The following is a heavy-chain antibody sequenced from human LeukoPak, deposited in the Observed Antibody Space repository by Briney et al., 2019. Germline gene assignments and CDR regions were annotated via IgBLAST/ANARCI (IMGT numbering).Heavy chain of an antibody. V-gene: IGHV3-23*01. Sequence: GGSLRLSCAASGFTFSSYWMAWVRQAPGKGLEWVSGISGSGDSTYYADSVKGRFTISRDNSKNTLYLQMNSLRAEDTATYYCAKDLDSSGSRFDYWGQGTLVTVSS. CDR2: ISGSGDST. J-gene: IGHJ4*02. D-gene: IGHD3-22*01. CDR3: AKDLDSSGSRFDY. CDR1: GFTFSSYW.